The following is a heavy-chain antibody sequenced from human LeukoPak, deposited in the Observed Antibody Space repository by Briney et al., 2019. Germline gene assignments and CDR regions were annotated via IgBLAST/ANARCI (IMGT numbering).Heavy chain of an antibody. D-gene: IGHD6-13*01. J-gene: IGHJ4*02. V-gene: IGHV3-33*01. CDR1: GFTFSSYA. Sequence: GGSLRLSCAASGFTFSSYALHWVRQAPGKGFEWVAVVWYDGTKKYYADSVKGRFTISRDNSKNTLYLQMNSLRAEDTAVYYCARDPRYSSTWYYFDYWGQGTLVTVSS. CDR2: VWYDGTKK. CDR3: ARDPRYSSTWYYFDY.